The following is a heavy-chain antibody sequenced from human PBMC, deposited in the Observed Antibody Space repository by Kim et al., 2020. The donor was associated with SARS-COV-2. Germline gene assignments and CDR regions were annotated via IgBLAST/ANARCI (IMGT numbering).Heavy chain of an antibody. D-gene: IGHD2-2*01. CDR3: AKTSRDGPRGNYFDY. J-gene: IGHJ4*02. CDR1: GFTFDDYT. CDR2: ISWDGGST. V-gene: IGHV3-43*01. Sequence: GGSLRLSCAASGFTFDDYTMHWVRQAPGKGLEWVSFISWDGGSTYYADSVKGRFTISRDNSKNSLYLQMNSLRTEDTALYYCAKTSRDGPRGNYFDYWGQGTLVTVSS.